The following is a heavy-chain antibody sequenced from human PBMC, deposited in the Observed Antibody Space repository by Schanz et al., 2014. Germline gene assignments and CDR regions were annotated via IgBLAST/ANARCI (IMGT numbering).Heavy chain of an antibody. CDR2: ISYGGSDK. Sequence: QVQLVESGGGVVQPGRSLRLSCAASGFTFSSYAMSWVRQAPGKGLEWVAVISYGGSDKYYTDSVKGHFTISRDDSDNTLFLQMNSLRAEDTAVYYCAKVREWWPYYFDYWGQGTLVTVSS. V-gene: IGHV3-30*19. CDR1: GFTFSSYA. CDR3: AKVREWWPYYFDY. D-gene: IGHD2-15*01. J-gene: IGHJ4*02.